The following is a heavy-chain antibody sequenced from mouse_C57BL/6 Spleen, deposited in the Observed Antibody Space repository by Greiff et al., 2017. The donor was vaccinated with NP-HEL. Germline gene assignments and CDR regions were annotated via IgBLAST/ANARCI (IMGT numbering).Heavy chain of an antibody. V-gene: IGHV1-26*01. J-gene: IGHJ2*01. CDR3: GQRDYFDY. CDR1: GYTFTDYY. CDR2: INPNNGGT. Sequence: EVQLQQSGPELVKPGASVKISCKASGYTFTDYYMNWVKQSHGKSLEWIGDINPNNGGTSYNQKFKGKATLTVDKSSSTAYMELRSLTSEDSAVYYCGQRDYFDYWGQGTTLTVSS.